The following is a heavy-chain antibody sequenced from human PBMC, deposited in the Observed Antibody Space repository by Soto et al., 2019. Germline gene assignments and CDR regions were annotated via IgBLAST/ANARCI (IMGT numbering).Heavy chain of an antibody. CDR1: GFTFSSYA. D-gene: IGHD6-19*01. J-gene: IGHJ4*02. CDR2: ISYDGSNK. V-gene: IGHV3-30-3*01. Sequence: QVQLVESGGGVVQPGRSLRLSCAASGFTFSSYAMHWVRQAPGKGLEWVAVISYDGSNKYYADSVKGRFTISRDNSKNTLYLQMNSLRAEDTAVYYCARGLLPGIAVAGTRWGQGTLVTVSS. CDR3: ARGLLPGIAVAGTR.